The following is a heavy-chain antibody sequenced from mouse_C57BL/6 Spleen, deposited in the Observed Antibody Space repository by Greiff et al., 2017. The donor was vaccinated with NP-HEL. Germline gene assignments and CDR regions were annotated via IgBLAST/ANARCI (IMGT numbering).Heavy chain of an antibody. CDR2: ISDGGSYT. V-gene: IGHV5-4*01. Sequence: DVKLVESGGGLVKPGGSLKLSCAASGFTFSSYAMSWVRQTPEKRLEWVATISDGGSYTYYPDNVKGRFTIARDNAKNNLYLHMSHLKSEDTAMFYCARDEADIDYWGQGTTLTVSS. J-gene: IGHJ2*01. CDR3: ARDEADIDY. D-gene: IGHD3-2*02. CDR1: GFTFSSYA.